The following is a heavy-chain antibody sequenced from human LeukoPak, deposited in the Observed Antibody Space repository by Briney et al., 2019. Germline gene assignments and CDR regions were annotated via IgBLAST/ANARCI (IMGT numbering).Heavy chain of an antibody. J-gene: IGHJ4*02. CDR1: GGSFSGYY. V-gene: IGHV4-34*01. D-gene: IGHD2-15*01. CDR3: ARVSRYCSGGSCYLPDY. Sequence: SETLSLTCAVYGGSFSGYYWSWICQPPGKGLEWIGEINHSGSTNYNPSLKSRVTISVDTSKNQFSLKLSSVTAADTAVYYCARVSRYCSGGSCYLPDYWGQGTLVTVSS. CDR2: INHSGST.